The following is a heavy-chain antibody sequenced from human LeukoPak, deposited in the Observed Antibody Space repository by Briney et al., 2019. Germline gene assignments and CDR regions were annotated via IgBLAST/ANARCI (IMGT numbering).Heavy chain of an antibody. D-gene: IGHD3-10*01. V-gene: IGHV3-23*01. J-gene: IGHJ5*02. CDR3: ANRALNYYGSGSYWLTFDP. CDR2: ISGSGGST. CDR1: GFTPSSYA. Sequence: GGSLRLSCTASGFTPSSYAMSWVRQAPGKGLEWVSAISGSGGSTYYADSVKGRFTISRDNSKNTLYLQMNSLRAEDTAVYYCANRALNYYGSGSYWLTFDPWGQGTLVTVSS.